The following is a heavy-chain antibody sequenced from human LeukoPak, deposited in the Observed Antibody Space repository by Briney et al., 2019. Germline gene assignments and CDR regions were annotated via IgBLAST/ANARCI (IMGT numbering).Heavy chain of an antibody. CDR1: GGSISSSGYY. CDR2: IYYGGST. J-gene: IGHJ5*02. Sequence: SETLSLTCTVSGGSISSSGYYWDWIRQPPGKGLEWIGNIYYGGSTYYNPSLKSRVTISVDTSKNQFSLKLSSVTAADTAVYYCARGFNWFDPWGQGTLVTVSS. V-gene: IGHV4-39*07. CDR3: ARGFNWFDP.